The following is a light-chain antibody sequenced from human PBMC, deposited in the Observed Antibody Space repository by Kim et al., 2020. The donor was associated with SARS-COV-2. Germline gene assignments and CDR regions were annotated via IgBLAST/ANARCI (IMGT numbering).Light chain of an antibody. CDR1: QDISNY. J-gene: IGKJ5*01. V-gene: IGKV1-33*01. CDR2: DAS. Sequence: ASVGDRVTITCQASQDISNYLNWYQQKPGKAPKLLISDASNLETGVPSRFSGRGSGTDFTFTISSLQPEDIGTYYCQRFDHFPITFGQGTRLEIK. CDR3: QRFDHFPIT.